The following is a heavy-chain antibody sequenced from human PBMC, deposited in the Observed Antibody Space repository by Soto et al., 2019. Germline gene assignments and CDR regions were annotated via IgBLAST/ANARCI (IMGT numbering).Heavy chain of an antibody. D-gene: IGHD3-22*01. CDR2: IYPGDSDI. Sequence: GESLKISCRGSGYSFTNYWIGWVRQMPGKGLEWMGIIYPGDSDIRYSPSFQGQVTISADKSISTAYLQWSSLKASDTAMYYCARSYYDSSGYYYYYYGMDVWGQGTTVTVSS. CDR3: ARSYYDSSGYYYYYYGMDV. J-gene: IGHJ6*02. CDR1: GYSFTNYW. V-gene: IGHV5-51*01.